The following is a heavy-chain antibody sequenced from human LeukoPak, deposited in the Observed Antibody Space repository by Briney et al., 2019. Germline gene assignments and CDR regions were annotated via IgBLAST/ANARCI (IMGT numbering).Heavy chain of an antibody. CDR3: ARGSDYSRILDY. V-gene: IGHV3-48*04. Sequence: SGGSLRLSCAASGFTFSSNSMNWVRQAPGKGLEWVSYISSTGGTIYYADSMKGRFTISRDNAKNSLYLQMNSLRVEDTAVYYCARGSDYSRILDYWGQGTLVTVSS. D-gene: IGHD4-11*01. CDR2: ISSTGGTI. CDR1: GFTFSSNS. J-gene: IGHJ4*02.